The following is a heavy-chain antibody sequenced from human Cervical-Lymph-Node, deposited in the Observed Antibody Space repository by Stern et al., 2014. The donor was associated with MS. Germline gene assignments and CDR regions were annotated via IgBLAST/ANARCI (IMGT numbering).Heavy chain of an antibody. CDR1: GFSFSRYA. CDR3: ASAYSSSHYYFDY. V-gene: IGHV3-33*01. J-gene: IGHJ4*02. Sequence: MQLVESGGGVVQPGRSLRLSCAASGFSFSRYAMHWVLQAPGKGLVWVALIWYDGSNPYYADSVTGRFTISRDNFKNTLYLQMNSLRAEDTAVYYCASAYSSSHYYFDYWGQGTLVTVSS. D-gene: IGHD6-13*01. CDR2: IWYDGSNP.